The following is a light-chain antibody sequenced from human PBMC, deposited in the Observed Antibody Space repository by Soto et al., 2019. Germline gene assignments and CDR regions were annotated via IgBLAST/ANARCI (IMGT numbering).Light chain of an antibody. J-gene: IGKJ1*01. CDR3: QQYGSSPRR. Sequence: EIVLTQSPGTLSLSPGERATLSCRASQSVSSSYLAWYQQKPGQAPRLLIYGASSRATGIPDRFSGSGSGTDFTLTISRLESEDFAVDYCQQYGSSPRRCGQGTKVDIK. CDR1: QSVSSSY. V-gene: IGKV3-20*01. CDR2: GAS.